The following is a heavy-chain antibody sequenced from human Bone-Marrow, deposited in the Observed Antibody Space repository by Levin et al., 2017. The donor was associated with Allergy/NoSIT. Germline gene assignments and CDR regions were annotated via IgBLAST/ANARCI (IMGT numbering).Heavy chain of an antibody. CDR1: GDSMSSGGYS. CDR2: IFHSGRA. V-gene: IGHV4-30-2*01. Sequence: SCAVSGDSMSSGGYSWSWIRQPPGKGPEWIGHIFHSGRAYYNPALKSRVTISVDRSKNQFSLKVSSVTAADTAVYYCARGWRISLLRGEIINWFDPWGRGTLVIVSS. CDR3: ARGWRISLLRGEIINWFDP. D-gene: IGHD3-10*01. J-gene: IGHJ5*02.